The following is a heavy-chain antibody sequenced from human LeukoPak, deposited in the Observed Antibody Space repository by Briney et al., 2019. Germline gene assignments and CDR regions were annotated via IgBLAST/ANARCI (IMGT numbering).Heavy chain of an antibody. CDR2: TSGSGGST. Sequence: PGGSLRLSCAASGFTFSSYAMSWVRQAPGKGLEWVSATSGSGGSTYYADSVKGRFTISRDNSKNTLYLQMNSLRAEDTAVYYCAKDRDVVVVAATVVDYWGQGTLVTVSS. D-gene: IGHD2-15*01. V-gene: IGHV3-23*01. CDR1: GFTFSSYA. CDR3: AKDRDVVVVAATVVDY. J-gene: IGHJ4*02.